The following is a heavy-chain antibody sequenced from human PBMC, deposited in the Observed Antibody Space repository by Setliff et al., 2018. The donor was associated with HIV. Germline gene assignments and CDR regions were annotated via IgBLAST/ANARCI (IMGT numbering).Heavy chain of an antibody. CDR3: AKGGGSYCGGGSCPPYWFNP. Sequence: ASVKVSCKTSGYPFNVYYVNWVRQAPGQGLEWVGWIRPNGGTTKYAPKFQGRVTLTRDTANTTVYMDLGSLTSDDTAIYYCAKGGGSYCGGGSCPPYWFNPWGQGTLVTVSS. J-gene: IGHJ5*02. CDR2: IRPNGGTT. CDR1: GYPFNVYY. D-gene: IGHD2-15*01. V-gene: IGHV1-2*02.